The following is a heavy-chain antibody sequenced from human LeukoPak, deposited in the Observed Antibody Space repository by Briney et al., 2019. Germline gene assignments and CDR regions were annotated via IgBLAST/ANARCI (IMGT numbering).Heavy chain of an antibody. CDR1: GYSISSGYY. D-gene: IGHD2-15*01. CDR3: AREGLCSGGSCTFDY. Sequence: PSETLSLTCAVSGYSISSGYYWGWIRQPPGKGLEWIGSIYHSGSTYYNPSLKSRVTISVDTSKNQFSLKLSSETAADTAVYYCAREGLCSGGSCTFDYWGQGTLVTVSS. CDR2: IYHSGST. J-gene: IGHJ4*02. V-gene: IGHV4-38-2*02.